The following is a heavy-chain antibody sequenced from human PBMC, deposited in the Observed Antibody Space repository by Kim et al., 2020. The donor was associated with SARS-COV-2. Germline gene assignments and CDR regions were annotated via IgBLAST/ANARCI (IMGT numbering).Heavy chain of an antibody. J-gene: IGHJ3*02. D-gene: IGHD3-3*01. CDR1: GGSISSGGYY. V-gene: IGHV4-31*03. Sequence: SETLSLTCTVSGGSISSGGYYWSWIRQHPGKGLEWIGNIYYSGSTYYNLSLKSRVTLSVDTTKNQFSLKLSSVTAADTAEYYWARAMGGITIVVVATLTACDMGGQRTVVTVSS. CDR3: ARAMGGITIVVVATLTACDM. CDR2: IYYSGST.